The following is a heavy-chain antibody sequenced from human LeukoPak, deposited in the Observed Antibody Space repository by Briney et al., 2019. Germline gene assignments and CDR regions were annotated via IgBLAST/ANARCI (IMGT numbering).Heavy chain of an antibody. CDR1: GGSFSGYY. Sequence: SETLSLTCAVYGGSFSGYYWSWIRQPPGKGLEWIGEINHSGSTNYNPSLKSRVTISVDTSKNQFSLKLSSVTAAGTAVYYCARGPVAVAGTYYHYYMDVWGKGTTVTVSS. V-gene: IGHV4-34*01. CDR3: ARGPVAVAGTYYHYYMDV. D-gene: IGHD6-19*01. J-gene: IGHJ6*03. CDR2: INHSGST.